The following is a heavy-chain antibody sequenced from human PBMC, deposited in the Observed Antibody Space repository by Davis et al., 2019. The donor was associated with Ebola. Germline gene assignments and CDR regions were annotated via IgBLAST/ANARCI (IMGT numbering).Heavy chain of an antibody. D-gene: IGHD6-6*01. V-gene: IGHV3-9*01. CDR3: AKGVSGYSSSPIDY. CDR1: GFTFDDYV. J-gene: IGHJ4*02. CDR2: ISWNSYSV. Sequence: GESLKISCAASGFTFDDYVMHWVRQAPGEGLEWVSGISWNSYSVGYADSVQGRFTISRDNAKNSLYLQMNTLRAEDTALYYCAKGVSGYSSSPIDYWGQGTLVTVSS.